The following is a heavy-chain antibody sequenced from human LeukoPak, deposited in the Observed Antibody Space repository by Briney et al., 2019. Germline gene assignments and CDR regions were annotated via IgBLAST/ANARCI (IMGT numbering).Heavy chain of an antibody. CDR2: IYFSGST. V-gene: IGHV4-39*07. CDR3: ARVRSGYQYYYYYYMDV. CDR1: GASISSSTYY. Sequence: SETLSLTCTVSGASISSSTYYWGWIRQPPGKGLEWIGSIYFSGSTYYNPSLKSRVTISVDTSKNQFSLKLRSVTAADTAVYYCARVRSGYQYYYYYYMDVWGKGTTVTVSS. J-gene: IGHJ6*03. D-gene: IGHD3-22*01.